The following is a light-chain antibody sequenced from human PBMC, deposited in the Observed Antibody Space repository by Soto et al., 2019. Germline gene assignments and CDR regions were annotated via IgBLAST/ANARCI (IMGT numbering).Light chain of an antibody. V-gene: IGKV3-11*01. J-gene: IGKJ4*01. Sequence: IVGTQSPGTLSLSPGERATLSCRASQSVSNYLVWYQQKPGQAPRLLIYDASNRATGIPARFSGSGSGTDFTLTISSLEPEDFAVYYCQQRSNWPPLTFGGGTKVDIK. CDR3: QQRSNWPPLT. CDR1: QSVSNY. CDR2: DAS.